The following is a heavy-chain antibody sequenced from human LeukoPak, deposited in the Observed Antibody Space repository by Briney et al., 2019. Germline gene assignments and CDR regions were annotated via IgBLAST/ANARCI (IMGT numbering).Heavy chain of an antibody. CDR1: GYTFTSYD. V-gene: IGHV1-8*01. J-gene: IGHJ6*03. CDR2: MNPNSGNT. D-gene: IGHD5-18*01. CDR3: ARANVDTAMGLYYYYMDV. Sequence: GASVKVSCKASGYTFTSYDINWVRQATGQGLEWMGWMNPNSGNTGYAQKFQGRVTMTRNTSISTAYMELSSLRSEDTAVCYCARANVDTAMGLYYYYMDVWGKGTTVTVSS.